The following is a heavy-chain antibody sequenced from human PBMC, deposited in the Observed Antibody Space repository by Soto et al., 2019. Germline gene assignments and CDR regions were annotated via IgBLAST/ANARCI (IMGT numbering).Heavy chain of an antibody. V-gene: IGHV3-30*18. J-gene: IGHJ4*02. CDR1: GFSFRNFG. Sequence: VGSLRLSAAASGFSFRNFGMHWVRQAPGKGLEWVAVISYDGSEKDYADSVEGRLTISRDNSKYTVDLQMNSLRVEDTAVYYCAKNFDSSGDLFYFDYWGQGTLVTVSS. CDR3: AKNFDSSGDLFYFDY. D-gene: IGHD3-22*01. CDR2: ISYDGSEK.